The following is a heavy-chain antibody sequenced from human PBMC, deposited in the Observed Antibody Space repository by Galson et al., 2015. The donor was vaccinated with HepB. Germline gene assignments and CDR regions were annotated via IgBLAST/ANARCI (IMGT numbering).Heavy chain of an antibody. V-gene: IGHV1-2*06. CDR3: ARDLDYGGVYGSTRYFDY. Sequence: SVKVSCKASGYTFTGYHIHWVRQAPGQGLEWMGHVDPNNGVTNYAQKFHGRITVTRDTSINTVYMELNSLISDDTAVYYCARDLDYGGVYGSTRYFDYWGQGTLVTVSS. D-gene: IGHD4-23*01. CDR2: VDPNNGVT. J-gene: IGHJ4*02. CDR1: GYTFTGYH.